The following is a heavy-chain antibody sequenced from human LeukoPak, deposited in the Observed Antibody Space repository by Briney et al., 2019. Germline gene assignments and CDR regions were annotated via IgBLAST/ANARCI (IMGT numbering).Heavy chain of an antibody. CDR1: GFSLRSNA. Sequence: GRSLRLSCAASGFSLRSNAMHWVRQAPGKGLDWVTVISHDGSKIYYADSVKGRFTFSRDTSKNTLYLQMNSLRVGDTAVYYCARVASGTYYVIDFWGQGTLVTVSS. J-gene: IGHJ4*02. D-gene: IGHD1-26*01. CDR3: ARVASGTYYVIDF. CDR2: ISHDGSKI. V-gene: IGHV3-30*04.